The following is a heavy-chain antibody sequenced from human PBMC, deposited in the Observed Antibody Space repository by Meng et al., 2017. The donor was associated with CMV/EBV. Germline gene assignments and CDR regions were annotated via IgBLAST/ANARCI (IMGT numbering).Heavy chain of an antibody. V-gene: IGHV2-5*01. J-gene: IGHJ5*02. CDR1: GFSLSTSGVG. D-gene: IGHD2-2*01. CDR3: AHTQNPCYIVVVPAATYNWFDP. CDR2: IYWNDDK. Sequence: SGPTLVKPTQTLTLTCTFSGFSLSTSGVGVGWIRQPPGKALEWLALIYWNDDKRYSPSLKSRLTITKDTSKNQVVLTMTNMDPVDTATYYCAHTQNPCYIVVVPAATYNWFDPWGQGTLVTVSS.